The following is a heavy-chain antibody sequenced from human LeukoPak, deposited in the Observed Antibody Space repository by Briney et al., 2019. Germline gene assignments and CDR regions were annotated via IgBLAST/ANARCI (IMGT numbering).Heavy chain of an antibody. CDR2: IYTSGST. CDR3: AAPYKPLEYYFDY. J-gene: IGHJ4*02. Sequence: PSETLSLTCTVSGGSISSYYWSWIRQPPGKGLEWIGRIYTSGSTNYNPSLKSRVTISVDTSKNQFSLKLSSVTAADTAVYYCAAPYKPLEYYFDYWGQGTLVTVSS. CDR1: GGSISSYY. V-gene: IGHV4-4*08. D-gene: IGHD1-14*01.